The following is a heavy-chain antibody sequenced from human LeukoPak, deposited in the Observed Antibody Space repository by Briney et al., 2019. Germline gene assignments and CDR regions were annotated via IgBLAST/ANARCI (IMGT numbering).Heavy chain of an antibody. J-gene: IGHJ3*02. V-gene: IGHV3-30*18. Sequence: GRSLRLSCAGSGFTYSSYGMHWVRQAPGKGLEWVAVISYDGSNKYYADSVKGRFTTSRDNSKNTLYLQMNSLRAEDTAVYYCAKGFYDNSASGVFDIWGQGTMVTVSS. D-gene: IGHD3-22*01. CDR1: GFTYSSYG. CDR3: AKGFYDNSASGVFDI. CDR2: ISYDGSNK.